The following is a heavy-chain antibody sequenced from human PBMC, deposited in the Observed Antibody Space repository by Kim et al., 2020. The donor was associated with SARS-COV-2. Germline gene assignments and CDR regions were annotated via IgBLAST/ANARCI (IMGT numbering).Heavy chain of an antibody. CDR2: IDWDDDK. CDR3: ARTSHVDTAIAEVVGYYYYGMDV. CDR1: GFSLSTSGMC. Sequence: SGPTLVNPTQTLTLTCTFSGFSLSTSGMCVSWIRQPPGKALEWLALIDWDDDKYYSTSLKTRLTISKDTSKNQVVLTMTNMDPVDTATYYCARTSHVDTAIAEVVGYYYYGMDVWGQGTTVTVSS. V-gene: IGHV2-70*01. J-gene: IGHJ6*02. D-gene: IGHD5-18*01.